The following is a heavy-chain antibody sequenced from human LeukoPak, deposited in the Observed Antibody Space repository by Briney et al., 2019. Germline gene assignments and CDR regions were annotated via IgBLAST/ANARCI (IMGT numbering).Heavy chain of an antibody. CDR1: GYSFTSYW. Sequence: GESLKISCKGSGYSFTSYWIGWVRQMPGKGLECMGIIYPGDSDTRYSPSFQGQVTISADKSISTAYLQWSSLKASDTAMYYCARHCSSTSCHHAVDYWGQGTLVTVSS. CDR2: IYPGDSDT. V-gene: IGHV5-51*01. D-gene: IGHD2-2*01. CDR3: ARHCSSTSCHHAVDY. J-gene: IGHJ4*02.